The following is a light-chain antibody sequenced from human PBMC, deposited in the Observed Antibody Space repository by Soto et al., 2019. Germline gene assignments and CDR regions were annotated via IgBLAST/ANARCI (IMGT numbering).Light chain of an antibody. V-gene: IGKV1-27*01. Sequence: DIQMTQSPSSLSASVGDRVTITCRASQGISNYLAWYQQKPGKVPKLLISAASTLQSGVSSRFSGSGSGTDSTLTISSLQPEDVATYYCQKYNNWPLITFGQGTRLEIK. CDR3: QKYNNWPLIT. J-gene: IGKJ5*01. CDR2: AAS. CDR1: QGISNY.